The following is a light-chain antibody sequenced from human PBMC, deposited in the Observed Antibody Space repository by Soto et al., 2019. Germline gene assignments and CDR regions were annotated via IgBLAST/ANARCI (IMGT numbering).Light chain of an antibody. Sequence: EIVLTQSPGTLSLSPGDRATLSCRASQSVGDTYLAWYQQIPGQAPRLLIYGASNRATGIPDRFSGSGFGTDFTLTITRLEPEDFAVYYCQQYGCSLWTFGLGTKVDIK. J-gene: IGKJ1*01. CDR3: QQYGCSLWT. CDR1: QSVGDTY. V-gene: IGKV3-20*01. CDR2: GAS.